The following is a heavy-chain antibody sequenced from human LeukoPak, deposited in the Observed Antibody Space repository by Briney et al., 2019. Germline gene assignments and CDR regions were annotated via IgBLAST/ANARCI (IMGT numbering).Heavy chain of an antibody. V-gene: IGHV3-48*01. J-gene: IGHJ4*02. CDR1: GFIFSDYS. CDR2: ITKSSSIM. CDR3: ARDRSPYYIDY. Sequence: PGGSLRLSCAASGFIFSDYSMNWVRQAPGKGLEWVSYITKSSSIMQYADSVKGRFTISRDNAKNSLYLQMNSLSAEDTAVYYCARDRSPYYIDYWGQGTLVTVSS. D-gene: IGHD1-26*01.